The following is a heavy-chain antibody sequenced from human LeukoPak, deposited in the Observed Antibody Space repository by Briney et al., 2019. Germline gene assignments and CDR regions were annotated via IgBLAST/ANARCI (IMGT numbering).Heavy chain of an antibody. J-gene: IGHJ4*02. CDR1: GYTFTSYY. CDR2: INPSGGST. Sequence: ASVKVSCKASGYTFTSYYMHWVRQAPGQGLEWMGIINPSGGSTSYAQKFQGRGTMTRDTSTGTVYMELSSLRSEDTAVYYCARGESNYDILTGYLDYWGQGTLVTVSS. V-gene: IGHV1-46*03. CDR3: ARGESNYDILTGYLDY. D-gene: IGHD3-9*01.